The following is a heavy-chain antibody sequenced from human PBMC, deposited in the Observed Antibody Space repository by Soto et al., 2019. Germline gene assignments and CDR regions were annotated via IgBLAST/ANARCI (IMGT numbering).Heavy chain of an antibody. CDR3: AKGRSYYYYYGVDV. CDR1: GLTFSNYG. J-gene: IGHJ6*02. Sequence: PGGSLRLSCAASGLTFSNYGMHWVRQAPGKGLEWVAHISYDGSNEHYVDSVKGRFTISRDNSKSTLYLQMNSLRAEDTALYYCAKGRSYYYYYGVDVWGQGTTVTVSS. V-gene: IGHV3-30*18. CDR2: ISYDGSNE.